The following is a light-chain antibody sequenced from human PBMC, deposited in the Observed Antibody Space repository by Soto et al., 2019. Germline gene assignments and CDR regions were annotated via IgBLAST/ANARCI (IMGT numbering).Light chain of an antibody. CDR2: GAS. CDR3: QQYYNWPRT. CDR1: QSVSNN. J-gene: IGKJ5*01. V-gene: IGKV3-15*01. Sequence: FVLTQSPGTLSLSPWERANLSCRASQSVSNNYLAWYQQKPGQAPRLLFYGASTGATGLPARFSGSGSGTEFTLTINSLQAEDCAVYYCQQYYNWPRTFGQGTRLEIK.